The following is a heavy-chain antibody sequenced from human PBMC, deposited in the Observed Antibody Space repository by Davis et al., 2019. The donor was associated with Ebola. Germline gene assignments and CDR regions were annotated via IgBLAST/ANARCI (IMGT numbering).Heavy chain of an antibody. Sequence: GGSLRLSCVASGFTFTTYSMSWVRQAPGKALEWVSSISSDSDYIYYADSAKGRFTISRDNAKNSLFRQMDSRRAEETAVYYCARDRPLDFFFGDYYGMDVWGQGTTVTVS. J-gene: IGHJ6*02. D-gene: IGHD3-16*01. V-gene: IGHV3-21*01. CDR3: ARDRPLDFFFGDYYGMDV. CDR2: ISSDSDYI. CDR1: GFTFTTYS.